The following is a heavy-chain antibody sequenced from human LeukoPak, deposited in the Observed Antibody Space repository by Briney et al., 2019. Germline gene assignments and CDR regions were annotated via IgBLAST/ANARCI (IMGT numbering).Heavy chain of an antibody. CDR2: IYTSGST. CDR3: ARFRVVRGFLIPDY. J-gene: IGHJ4*02. V-gene: IGHV4-4*07. CDR1: GGSISSYY. D-gene: IGHD3-10*01. Sequence: PSETLSLTCTVSGGSISSYYWSWIRQPAGKGLEWIGRIYTSGSTNYNPSLKSRVTMSVDTSKNQFSLKLSSVTAADTAVYYCARFRVVRGFLIPDYWGQGTLVTVSS.